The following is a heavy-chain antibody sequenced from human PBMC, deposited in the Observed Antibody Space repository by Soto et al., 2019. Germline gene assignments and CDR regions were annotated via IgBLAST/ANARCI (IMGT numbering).Heavy chain of an antibody. Sequence: ASVKVSCKASGYTFTSYAMHWVRQAPGQRLEWMGWINAGNGNTKYSQKFQGRVTITRDTSASTAYMELSSLGSEDTAVYYCASRDYGDYGGFLDYYYGMDVWGQGTTVTV. J-gene: IGHJ6*02. CDR1: GYTFTSYA. CDR2: INAGNGNT. V-gene: IGHV1-3*01. CDR3: ASRDYGDYGGFLDYYYGMDV. D-gene: IGHD4-17*01.